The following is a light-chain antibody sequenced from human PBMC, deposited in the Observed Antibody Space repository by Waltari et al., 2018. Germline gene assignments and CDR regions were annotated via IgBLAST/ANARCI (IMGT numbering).Light chain of an antibody. CDR2: DAS. CDR3: QQRRSWPLT. Sequence: SCRASQSVGTYLAWYQQRPCQSPRLLIYDASYRATGIPARFSGSGSETDFTLTISSLQPEDFAVYYCQQRRSWPLTFGGGTRVQI. V-gene: IGKV3-11*01. J-gene: IGKJ4*01. CDR1: QSVGTY.